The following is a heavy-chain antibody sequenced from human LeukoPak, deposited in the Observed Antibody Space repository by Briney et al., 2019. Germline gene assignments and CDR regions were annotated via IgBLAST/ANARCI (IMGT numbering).Heavy chain of an antibody. D-gene: IGHD3-16*01. CDR1: GGTFPIYA. Sequence: SVKVSCKSSGGTFPIYAISWVRQAPGQGLEWMGRIIPIFDTTNYAQKFQGRVTITADKSTTTAYMELSSLRSEDTAVYYCARGPYYYDFWGQGTLVTVSS. V-gene: IGHV1-69*06. CDR2: IIPIFDTT. CDR3: ARGPYYYDF. J-gene: IGHJ4*02.